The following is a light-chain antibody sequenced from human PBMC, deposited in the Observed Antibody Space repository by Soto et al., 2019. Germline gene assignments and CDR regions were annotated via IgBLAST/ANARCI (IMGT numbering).Light chain of an antibody. Sequence: EIVMTQSPATLSLSPGERATLSCRPSQSVTSSYVSWYQQKPGQAPSLLIYGASTRATGIPARFSGSGSGTDFTLTISSLQPEDFAVYYCQHDCNLPITFGQGTRLEIK. CDR1: QSVTSSY. V-gene: IGKV3D-7*01. J-gene: IGKJ5*01. CDR2: GAS. CDR3: QHDCNLPIT.